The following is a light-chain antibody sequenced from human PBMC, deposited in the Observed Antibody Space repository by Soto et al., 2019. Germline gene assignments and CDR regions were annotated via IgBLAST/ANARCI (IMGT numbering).Light chain of an antibody. CDR3: QQSYGTPRT. J-gene: IGKJ4*01. V-gene: IGKV1-39*01. Sequence: DMEMTQSPSSLSASVGDRVTITCRASQSISNYLNWYQHKPGKVPKLLIYAASSLQSGVPTRFSGSGSGTDFTLTINSLQPEDVATYYCQQSYGTPRTFGGGTKIEIK. CDR2: AAS. CDR1: QSISNY.